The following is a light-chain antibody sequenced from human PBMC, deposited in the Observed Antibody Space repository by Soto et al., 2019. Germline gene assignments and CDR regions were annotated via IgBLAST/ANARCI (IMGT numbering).Light chain of an antibody. CDR3: SSYTTGSTWV. CDR1: SSDVGEYNY. J-gene: IGLJ3*02. CDR2: EVT. Sequence: QSVLTQPASVSGSPGQSITISCTGTSSDVGEYNYVSWYQQHPGKAPKLMIYEVTNRPSGISNRFSGSKSGYTASLTISGLQAEDESDYYCSSYTTGSTWVFGGGTKLTVL. V-gene: IGLV2-14*01.